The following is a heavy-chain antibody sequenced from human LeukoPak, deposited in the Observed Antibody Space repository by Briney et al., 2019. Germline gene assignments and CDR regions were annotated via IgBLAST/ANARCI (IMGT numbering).Heavy chain of an antibody. CDR3: AREGIAAAGTWYFDY. J-gene: IGHJ4*02. D-gene: IGHD6-13*01. CDR1: GYTFTGYY. Sequence: ASVKVSCKASGYTFTGYYMHWVRQAPGQGLEWMGWINPNSGGTNYAQKFQGWVTMTRDTSISTAYMELSRLRSDDTAVYYCAREGIAAAGTWYFDYWGQGTLVTVSS. CDR2: INPNSGGT. V-gene: IGHV1-2*04.